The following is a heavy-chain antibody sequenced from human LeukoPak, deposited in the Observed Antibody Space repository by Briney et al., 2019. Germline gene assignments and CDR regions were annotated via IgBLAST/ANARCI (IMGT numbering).Heavy chain of an antibody. D-gene: IGHD6-19*01. CDR1: GYTFSNYW. CDR2: VYPGSASDT. CDR3: ARRPYSSGNFDY. Sequence: GESLKISCKGSGYTFSNYWIAWVRQMPGKGLEWVAFVYPGSASDTRYSPSFQGQVTISADKSISTAYLQWSSLKASDTAMYYCARRPYSSGNFDYWGQGTLVTVSS. V-gene: IGHV5-51*01. J-gene: IGHJ4*02.